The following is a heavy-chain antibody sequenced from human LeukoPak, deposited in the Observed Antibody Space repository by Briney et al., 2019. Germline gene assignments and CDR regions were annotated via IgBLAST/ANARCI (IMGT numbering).Heavy chain of an antibody. CDR3: ARNPDFWSGYYNFDY. J-gene: IGHJ4*02. CDR1: GGSISSTSYY. V-gene: IGHV4-39*07. CDR2: ISYSGTT. D-gene: IGHD3-3*01. Sequence: SETLSLTCTVSGGSISSTSYYWGWIRQPPGKGLEWIGSISYSGTTYYNPSLKSRVTISVDTSKNQFSLKLNSVTAADTAVYYCARNPDFWSGYYNFDYWGQGTLVTVSS.